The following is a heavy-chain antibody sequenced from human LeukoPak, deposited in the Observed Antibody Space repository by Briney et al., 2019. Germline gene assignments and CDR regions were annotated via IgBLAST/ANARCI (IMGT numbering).Heavy chain of an antibody. CDR1: GYTFTSYA. J-gene: IGHJ4*02. CDR2: INAGNGNT. CDR3: ARSSRPITMIVVAPGA. D-gene: IGHD3-22*01. V-gene: IGHV1-3*01. Sequence: ASVKVSCKASGYTFTSYAMHWVRQAPGQRLEWMGWINAGNGNTKYSQKLQGRVTITRDTSASTAYMELSSLRSEDTAVYYCARSSRPITMIVVAPGAWGQGTLVTVSS.